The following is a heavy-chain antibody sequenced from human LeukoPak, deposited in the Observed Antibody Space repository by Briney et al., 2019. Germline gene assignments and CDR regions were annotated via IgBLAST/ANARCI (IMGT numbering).Heavy chain of an antibody. V-gene: IGHV3-48*01. CDR1: GFTFSSFS. J-gene: IGHJ4*02. CDR2: ISSSSNTI. Sequence: GGSLRLSCAASGFTFSSFSMNWVRQAPGKGLEWVSYISSSSNTIYYADSVKGRFTISRDNANNSLYLQMNSLRAEDTAVYYCARDGFDFWSGYPTTVDYWGRGRLVTVSS. CDR3: ARDGFDFWSGYPTTVDY. D-gene: IGHD3-3*01.